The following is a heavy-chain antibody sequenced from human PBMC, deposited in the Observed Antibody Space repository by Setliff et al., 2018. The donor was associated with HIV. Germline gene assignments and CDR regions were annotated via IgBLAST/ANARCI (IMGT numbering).Heavy chain of an antibody. Sequence: SSETLSLTCTVSGGSISSYYWSWIRQPPGKGLEWIGYIYYSGSTNYNPSLKSRVTISVDTSKNQFSLKLTSVTAADTAVYYCARHHELTAHGLFDSWGQGTLVTVSS. V-gene: IGHV4-59*08. J-gene: IGHJ4*02. CDR2: IYYSGST. CDR1: GGSISSYY. CDR3: ARHHELTAHGLFDS. D-gene: IGHD1-7*01.